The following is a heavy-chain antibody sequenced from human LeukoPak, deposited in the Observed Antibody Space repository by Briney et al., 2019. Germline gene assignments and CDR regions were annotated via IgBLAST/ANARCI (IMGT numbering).Heavy chain of an antibody. CDR3: ARLKANALEWRRRSYYYMDV. V-gene: IGHV4-39*07. Sequence: SETLSLTCTVSGGSISSSSYYWGWIRQPPGKGLEWIGEINHSGSTNYNPSLKSRVTISVDTPKNQFSLKLSSVTAADTAVYYCARLKANALEWRRRSYYYMDVWGKGTTVTVSS. CDR1: GGSISSSSYY. CDR2: INHSGST. D-gene: IGHD3-3*01. J-gene: IGHJ6*03.